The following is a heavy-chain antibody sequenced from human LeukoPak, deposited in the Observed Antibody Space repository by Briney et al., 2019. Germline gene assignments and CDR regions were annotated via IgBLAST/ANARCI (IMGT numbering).Heavy chain of an antibody. CDR2: ISSSGSTI. CDR3: ASHLYSSGYYYGMDV. D-gene: IGHD6-19*01. CDR1: GFTFSDYY. Sequence: GGSLRLFCAASGFTFSDYYMSWIRQAPGKGLEWVSYISSSGSTIYYADSMKGRFTISRDNAKNSLYLQMNSLRAEDTAVYYCASHLYSSGYYYGMDVWGQGTTVTVSS. V-gene: IGHV3-11*01. J-gene: IGHJ6*02.